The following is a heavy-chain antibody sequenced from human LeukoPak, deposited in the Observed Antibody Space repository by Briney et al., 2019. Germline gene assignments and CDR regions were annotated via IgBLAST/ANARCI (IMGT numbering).Heavy chain of an antibody. V-gene: IGHV1-69*01. J-gene: IGHJ6*02. CDR1: GGTFSSYA. CDR3: ARDDSSGYYFPYYYYYGMDV. CDR2: IIPIFGTA. D-gene: IGHD3-22*01. Sequence: SVKVSCKASGGTFSSYAISWVRQAPGQGLEWIGGIIPIFGTANYAQKFQGRVTITADESTSTAYMELSSLRSEDTAVYYCARDDSSGYYFPYYYYYGMDVWGQGTTVTVSS.